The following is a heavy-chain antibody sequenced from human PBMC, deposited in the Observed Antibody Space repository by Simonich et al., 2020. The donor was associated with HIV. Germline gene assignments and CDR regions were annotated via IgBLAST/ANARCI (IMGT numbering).Heavy chain of an antibody. CDR2: FEAEDGET. D-gene: IGHD3-10*01. J-gene: IGHJ4*02. CDR3: ATDLTSRDDYGSGSYLDY. V-gene: IGHV1-24*01. CDR1: GYTLTELS. Sequence: QVQLVQSGAEVKKPGASVKVSCKVSGYTLTELSMHWVRKAPGKGIEWMEGFEAEDGETIYAQKSQGRVNMTENTTTNTAYMERSSLRSEDTAVYYCATDLTSRDDYGSGSYLDYWGQGTLVTVSS.